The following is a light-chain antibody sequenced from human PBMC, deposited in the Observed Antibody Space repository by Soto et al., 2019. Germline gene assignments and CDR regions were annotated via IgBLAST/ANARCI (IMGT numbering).Light chain of an antibody. V-gene: IGLV1-40*01. CDR1: SSNIGAAYD. CDR2: GNN. CDR3: QSYDSSLGGWV. J-gene: IGLJ3*02. Sequence: QSVLTQPPSVSGAPGQKVTISCTRSSSNIGAAYDVHCYQHLPGPAPTLRIYGNNNRTSDVPDRFSGSKSGTSASLAITGLQAEDEADSYCQSYDSSLGGWVFGGGTKLTVL.